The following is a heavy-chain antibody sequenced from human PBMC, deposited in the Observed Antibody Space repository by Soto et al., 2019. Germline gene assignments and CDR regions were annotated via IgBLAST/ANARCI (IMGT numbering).Heavy chain of an antibody. CDR2: IIPIFGTA. J-gene: IGHJ6*02. CDR3: ARSTRTYDSSASYGMDV. Sequence: QVQLVQSGAEVKKPGSSVKVSCKASGGTFSSYAISWVRQAPGQGLECMGGIIPIFGTANYAQKFQGRVTITADESTSTAYMELSSLRSEDTAVYYCARSTRTYDSSASYGMDVWGQGTTVTVSS. V-gene: IGHV1-69*01. CDR1: GGTFSSYA. D-gene: IGHD3-22*01.